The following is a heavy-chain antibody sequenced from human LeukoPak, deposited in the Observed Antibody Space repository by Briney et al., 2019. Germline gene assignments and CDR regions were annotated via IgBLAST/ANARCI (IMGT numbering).Heavy chain of an antibody. V-gene: IGHV3-30-3*01. Sequence: PGMSLRLSCAPSGFTSSAYAMHWVRQAPGKGLEWVAIISYDGNIKYQADSVKGRFTISRDDSKNTLYLQMNSLRAEDTAVYYCARDRSANSRVYYFDYWGQGTLVTVSS. CDR1: GFTSSAYA. D-gene: IGHD4/OR15-4a*01. J-gene: IGHJ4*02. CDR3: ARDRSANSRVYYFDY. CDR2: ISYDGNIK.